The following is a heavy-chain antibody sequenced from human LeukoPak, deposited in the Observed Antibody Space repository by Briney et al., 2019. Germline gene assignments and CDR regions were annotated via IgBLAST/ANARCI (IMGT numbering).Heavy chain of an antibody. D-gene: IGHD5-24*01. CDR2: IKQDGSEK. CDR3: ARERDDYNFFDY. Sequence: AGGSLSFSCAASGFTFDSCWMSRVRQAPGKGLEWVANIKQDGSEKYYVDSVKGRFTIARDNAEKSLYLQMDSLRAEDTAVYYCARERDDYNFFDYWGQGTLVTVSS. V-gene: IGHV3-7*04. CDR1: GFTFDSCW. J-gene: IGHJ4*02.